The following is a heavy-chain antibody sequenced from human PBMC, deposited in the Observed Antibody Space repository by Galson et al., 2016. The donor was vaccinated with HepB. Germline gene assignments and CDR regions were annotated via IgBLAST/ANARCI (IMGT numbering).Heavy chain of an antibody. CDR1: FGSIYTYY. J-gene: IGHJ5*02. D-gene: IGHD7-27*01. CDR3: ARHVGGTGGRFDP. Sequence: SETLSLTCTVSFGSIYTYYWSWIRQPPGKGLEWIGYLYYSGSTNYNPSLKSRVTISVDMSKNQFSLRLTSVTAADTAVYYCARHVGGTGGRFDPWGPGMLVTVSS. CDR2: LYYSGST. V-gene: IGHV4-59*08.